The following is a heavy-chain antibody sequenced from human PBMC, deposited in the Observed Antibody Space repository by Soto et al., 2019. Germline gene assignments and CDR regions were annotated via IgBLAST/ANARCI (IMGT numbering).Heavy chain of an antibody. CDR2: IHDTGRT. CDR3: ARESVSGTYRFDS. Sequence: LTCTVSGDSLSTYYWSWIRQPAGERLEWIGRIHDTGRTNYNPSLKSRVTMSVDTSKNQFSLRVNSVTAADTAVYYCARESVSGTYRFDSWGQGTLVTVSS. J-gene: IGHJ4*02. V-gene: IGHV4-4*07. CDR1: GDSLSTYY. D-gene: IGHD3-16*02.